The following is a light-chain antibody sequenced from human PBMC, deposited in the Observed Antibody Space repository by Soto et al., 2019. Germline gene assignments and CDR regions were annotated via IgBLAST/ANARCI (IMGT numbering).Light chain of an antibody. CDR2: DGS. CDR3: CSHAGGYTSIL. CDR1: STDIDNYSF. J-gene: IGLJ2*01. V-gene: IGLV2-23*01. Sequence: QSALTQPASVSGSPGQSITISCSGTSTDIDNYSFVSWYQQHPGQAPKLIIYDGSERPSGVSNRFSGSRSDNTASLTISGLQAEDEADYYCCSHAGGYTSILFGGGTQLTVL.